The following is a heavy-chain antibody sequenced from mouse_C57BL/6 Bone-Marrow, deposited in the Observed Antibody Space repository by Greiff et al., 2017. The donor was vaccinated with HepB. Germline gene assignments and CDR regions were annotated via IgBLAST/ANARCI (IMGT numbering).Heavy chain of an antibody. CDR2: IDPENGDT. Sequence: VTLKESGAELVRPGASVKLSCTASGFNIKDDYMHWVKQRPEQGLEWIGWIDPENGDTEYASKVQGKATITADTSSNTAYLQLSSLTSEDTAVYYCTRDLVDYWGQGTSVTVSS. V-gene: IGHV14-4*01. D-gene: IGHD3-3*01. CDR1: GFNIKDDY. J-gene: IGHJ4*01. CDR3: TRDLVDY.